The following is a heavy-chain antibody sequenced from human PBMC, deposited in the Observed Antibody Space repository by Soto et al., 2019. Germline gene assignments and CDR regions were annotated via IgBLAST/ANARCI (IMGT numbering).Heavy chain of an antibody. D-gene: IGHD3-16*02. J-gene: IGHJ4*02. V-gene: IGHV1-46*01. Sequence: ASVKVSCKASGYTFTNYYMHWVRQAPGQGLDWMGVINPSGGSTTYAQKFQGRVTMTRETSTGRVYMELSSLRSEDTAVYFCARVDQIWGSYRHTNYFDYWGQGTLVTVSS. CDR3: ARVDQIWGSYRHTNYFDY. CDR1: GYTFTNYY. CDR2: INPSGGST.